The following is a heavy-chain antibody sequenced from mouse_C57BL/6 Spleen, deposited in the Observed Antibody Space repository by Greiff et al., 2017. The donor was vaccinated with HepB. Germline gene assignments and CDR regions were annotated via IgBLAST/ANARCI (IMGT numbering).Heavy chain of an antibody. CDR3: ARPLITTVVATSYYAMDY. Sequence: EVQLVESGGGLVKPGGSLKLSCAASGFTFRDYGMHWVRQAPEKGLEWVAYISSGSSTIYYADTVKGRFTISRDNAENTLFLQMTSLRSEDTAMYYCARPLITTVVATSYYAMDYWGQGTSVTVSS. D-gene: IGHD1-1*01. V-gene: IGHV5-17*01. CDR2: ISSGSSTI. J-gene: IGHJ4*01. CDR1: GFTFRDYG.